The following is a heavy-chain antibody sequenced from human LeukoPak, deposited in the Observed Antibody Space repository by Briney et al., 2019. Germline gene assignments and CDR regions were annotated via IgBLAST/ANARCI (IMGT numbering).Heavy chain of an antibody. J-gene: IGHJ4*02. CDR3: ARNMVRGVIISAPVY. D-gene: IGHD3-10*01. V-gene: IGHV4-34*01. Sequence: KTSETLSLTCAVYGGSFSGYYWSWIRQPPGKGLGWIGEINHSGSTNYNPSLKSRVTISVDTSKNQFSLKLSSVTAADTAVYYCARNMVRGVIISAPVYWGQGTLVTVSS. CDR2: INHSGST. CDR1: GGSFSGYY.